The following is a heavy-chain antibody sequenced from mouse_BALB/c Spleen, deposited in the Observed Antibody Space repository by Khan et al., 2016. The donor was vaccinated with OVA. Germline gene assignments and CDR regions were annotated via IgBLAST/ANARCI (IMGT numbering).Heavy chain of an antibody. CDR3: ARQNYYGYALDY. J-gene: IGHJ4*01. Sequence: EVQLQESGPGLVKPSQSLSLTCTVTGYSITSNYAWSWIRQFPGNKLEWMGYISYSGATNYNPYLKSRISVTRDTSENQFFLHLNSVTTEDTATYYCARQNYYGYALDYWGQGTSVTVSS. CDR2: ISYSGAT. D-gene: IGHD1-1*01. CDR1: GYSITSNYA. V-gene: IGHV3-2*02.